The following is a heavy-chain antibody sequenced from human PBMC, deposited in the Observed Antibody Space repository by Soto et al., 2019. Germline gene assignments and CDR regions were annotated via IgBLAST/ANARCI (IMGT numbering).Heavy chain of an antibody. D-gene: IGHD1-1*01. J-gene: IGHJ3*02. Sequence: QVQLQESGPGLVKPSQTLSLTCSVSGVSINSGGYYWSWIRHHPGKGLEWIGYIYYTGHTFYNASLKSRVAMSLDTSKNQFSLKLSSVTAADTAVYYCARGSQLERDAPDIWGQGTMVTVSS. CDR3: ARGSQLERDAPDI. CDR2: IYYTGHT. V-gene: IGHV4-31*03. CDR1: GVSINSGGYY.